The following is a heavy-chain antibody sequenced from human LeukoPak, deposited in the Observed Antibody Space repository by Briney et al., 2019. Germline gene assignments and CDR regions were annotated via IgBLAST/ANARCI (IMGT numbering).Heavy chain of an antibody. J-gene: IGHJ4*02. CDR2: SRNKDHRYST. CDR3: VRGHDSFDY. V-gene: IGHV3-72*01. D-gene: IGHD3-3*01. Sequence: GGSLRLSCAVSGFTFSDYYMDWVRQVAGKGLEWVGRSRNKDHRYSTEYAASVKGRFTISRDESKNSLFLQMNSLKIEDTAIYYCVRGHDSFDYWGQGTLVTVSS. CDR1: GFTFSDYY.